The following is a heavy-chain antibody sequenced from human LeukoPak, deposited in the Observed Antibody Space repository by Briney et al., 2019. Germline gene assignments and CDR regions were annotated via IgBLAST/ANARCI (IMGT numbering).Heavy chain of an antibody. J-gene: IGHJ5*02. CDR2: TYYRSKWYN. Sequence: SQTLSLTCAISGDSVSSNSAAWNWIRQSPSRGLEWLGRTYYRSKWYNDYAVSVKSRITINPDTSKNQFSLQLNSVTPEDTAVYYCARGTYYYGSGRPNNWFDPWGQGTLVTVSS. CDR3: ARGTYYYGSGRPNNWFDP. CDR1: GDSVSSNSAA. V-gene: IGHV6-1*01. D-gene: IGHD3-10*01.